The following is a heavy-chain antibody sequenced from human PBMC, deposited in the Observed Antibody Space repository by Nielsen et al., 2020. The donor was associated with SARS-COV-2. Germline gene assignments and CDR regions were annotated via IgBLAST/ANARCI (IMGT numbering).Heavy chain of an antibody. J-gene: IGHJ4*02. CDR3: AKEGDYGDYDLDY. CDR1: GFTFSSYG. CDR2: ISYDGSSK. Sequence: GESLKISCAASGFTFSSYGMHWVRQAPGRGLEWVAVISYDGSSKYYADSVKGRFTISRDNSKNTLYLQMNSLRAEDTAVYYCAKEGDYGDYDLDYWGQGTLVTVSS. V-gene: IGHV3-30*18. D-gene: IGHD4-17*01.